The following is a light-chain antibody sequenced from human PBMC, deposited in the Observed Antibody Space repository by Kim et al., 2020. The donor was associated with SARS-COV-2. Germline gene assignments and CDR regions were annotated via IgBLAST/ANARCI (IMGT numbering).Light chain of an antibody. V-gene: IGKV3-15*01. J-gene: IGKJ2*01. Sequence: EIMMTQSPATLSVSPGERATLSCRASQSISSNLAWYQQKPGQAPRLLIHSTSTRATGIPARFSGSRSGTEFTLTISSLQSEDFAVYYCQQYNNWYPGGGFTFGQGTKVDIK. CDR2: STS. CDR1: QSISSN. CDR3: QQYNNWYPGGGFT.